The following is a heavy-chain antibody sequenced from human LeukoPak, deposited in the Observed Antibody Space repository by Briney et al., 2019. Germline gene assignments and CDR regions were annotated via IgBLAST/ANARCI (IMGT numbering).Heavy chain of an antibody. Sequence: GGSLRLSCAASGFTFSTCSMNWVRQAPGKGLEWVSYISSSGVTIYYADSVKGRLTISRDNAKNSLYLQMSSLRAEDTAVYYCARHDRFGLLRRAFDIWGRGTMVTVSS. CDR2: ISSSGVTI. D-gene: IGHD1-26*01. V-gene: IGHV3-48*01. CDR1: GFTFSTCS. J-gene: IGHJ3*02. CDR3: ARHDRFGLLRRAFDI.